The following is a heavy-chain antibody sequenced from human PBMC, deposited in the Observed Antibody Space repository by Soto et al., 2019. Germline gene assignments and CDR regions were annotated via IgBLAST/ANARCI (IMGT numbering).Heavy chain of an antibody. CDR1: GVSVGGNY. Sequence: EERLVQSGGGFVQPGGSLRLPCAAYGVSVGGNYMNWVRPAPGKGLELVSLIYSGGNPFYADSMKVRFTLSSDNSHNMLYLQMDSLRDEDTAVNYCARRPYADCWGQGTLVIVSS. CDR3: ARRPYADC. J-gene: IGHJ4*02. D-gene: IGHD2-2*01. CDR2: IYSGGNP. V-gene: IGHV3-53*01.